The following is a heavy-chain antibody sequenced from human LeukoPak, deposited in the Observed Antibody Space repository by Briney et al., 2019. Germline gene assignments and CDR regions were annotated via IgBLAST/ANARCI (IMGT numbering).Heavy chain of an antibody. D-gene: IGHD5-12*01. CDR1: GYTFTSYD. J-gene: IGHJ4*02. CDR2: MNPNSGNT. CDR3: ARNSRVASTSGLNY. V-gene: IGHV1-8*01. Sequence: ASVKVSCKASGYTFTSYDINWVRQAAGQGLEWMGWMNPNSGNTGYAQKFQGRVTMTRNTSISTAYMELSSLRSEDTAVYYCARNSRVASTSGLNYWGQGTLVTVSS.